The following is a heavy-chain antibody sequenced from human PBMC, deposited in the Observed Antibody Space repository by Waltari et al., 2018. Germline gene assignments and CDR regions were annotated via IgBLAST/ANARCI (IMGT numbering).Heavy chain of an antibody. Sequence: EVKLVASGGGSVQPGTSLRLSCVAPGFPPTDYAMPWVGQGPGKGLEWVSGIYWSSNRIDYADSVKGRFTVSRDNVKNALYLQMNSLGPEDTALYYCGKDISPGGLDYWSQGSLVTVSS. CDR2: IYWSSNRI. J-gene: IGHJ4*02. D-gene: IGHD1-26*01. CDR3: GKDISPGGLDY. V-gene: IGHV3-9*02. CDR1: GFPPTDYA.